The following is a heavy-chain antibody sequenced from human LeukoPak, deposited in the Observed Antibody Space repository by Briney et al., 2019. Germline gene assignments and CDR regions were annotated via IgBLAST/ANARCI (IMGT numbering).Heavy chain of an antibody. V-gene: IGHV3-30*18. J-gene: IGHJ4*02. CDR1: GFTFSSYG. D-gene: IGHD3-16*01. CDR3: VKDSSWMGEYYFDY. Sequence: GGSLRLSCAASGFTFSSYGMHWVRQAPGKGLEWLAIISHDESNEYYADSVKGRFTISRDNSKNTLYLQMNSLRADDTAVYYCVKDSSWMGEYYFDYWGQGTLVTVSS. CDR2: ISHDESNE.